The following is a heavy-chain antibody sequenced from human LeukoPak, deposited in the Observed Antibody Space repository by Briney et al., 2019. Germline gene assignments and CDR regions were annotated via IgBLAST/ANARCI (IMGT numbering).Heavy chain of an antibody. Sequence: SETLSLTCTVSGGSISSNNYYWDWIRQPPGRGLEWIASIYYSGTTLYNPSLRSRVTISIDTSKNQFSLRMNSVTAADTAVYYCARRRYDFSPDYWGRGTLVTVSS. CDR2: IYYSGTT. CDR1: GGSISSNNYY. V-gene: IGHV4-39*01. CDR3: ARRRYDFSPDY. D-gene: IGHD3-3*01. J-gene: IGHJ4*02.